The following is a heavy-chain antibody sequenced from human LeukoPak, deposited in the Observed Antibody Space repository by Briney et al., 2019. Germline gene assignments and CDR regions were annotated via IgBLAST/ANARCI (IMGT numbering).Heavy chain of an antibody. D-gene: IGHD1-14*01. CDR3: ATDYRAVPGL. CDR2: ISNDGTYT. V-gene: IGHV3-30*03. Sequence: GTSLRLSCAASGFTFRTYAMHWVRQAPGMGLEWVAVISNDGTYTSYGDSVRGRFTIFKDNSKNTLYLQMNNLRAEDGAVYYCATDYRAVPGLWGQGTLVTVSS. CDR1: GFTFRTYA. J-gene: IGHJ4*02.